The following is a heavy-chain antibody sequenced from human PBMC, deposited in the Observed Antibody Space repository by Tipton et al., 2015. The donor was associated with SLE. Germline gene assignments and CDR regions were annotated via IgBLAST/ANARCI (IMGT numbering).Heavy chain of an antibody. Sequence: TLSLTCTVSGGSISSSSYYWGWIRQPPGKGLEWIGSIYYSGSTYYNPSLKSRVTISVDTSKNLFSLKLSSVTAADTAVYYCARHVSGSLYQLLNEFDPWGQGTLITVSS. CDR1: GGSISSSSYY. V-gene: IGHV4-39*01. D-gene: IGHD2-2*01. CDR3: ARHVSGSLYQLLNEFDP. J-gene: IGHJ5*02. CDR2: IYYSGST.